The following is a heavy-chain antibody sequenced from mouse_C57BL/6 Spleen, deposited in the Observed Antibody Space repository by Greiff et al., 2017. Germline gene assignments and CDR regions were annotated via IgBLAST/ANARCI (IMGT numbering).Heavy chain of an antibody. CDR1: GYAFSSYW. CDR2: IYPGDGDT. J-gene: IGHJ2*01. CDR3: ARMGLLLFDY. Sequence: LQESGAELVKPGASVKISCKASGYAFSSYWMNWVKQRPGKGLEWIGQIYPGDGDTNYNGKFKGKATLTADKSSSTAYMQLSSLTSEDSAVYFCARMGLLLFDYWGQGTTLTVSS. V-gene: IGHV1-80*01. D-gene: IGHD1-1*01.